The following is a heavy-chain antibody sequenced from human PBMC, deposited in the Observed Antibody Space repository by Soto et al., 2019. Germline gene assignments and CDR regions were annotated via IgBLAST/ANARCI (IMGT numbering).Heavy chain of an antibody. CDR1: GFTFSIYA. Sequence: PGGSLRLSCAASGFTFSIYAMSWFRQAPGKGLEWVSTISDGGGSRFYGDSVKGRFTISRDDSESTLYLQMNSLRAEDTAVYYCAKRGSRYFDYWGQGTLVTVSS. V-gene: IGHV3-23*01. CDR3: AKRGSRYFDY. J-gene: IGHJ4*02. CDR2: ISDGGGSR.